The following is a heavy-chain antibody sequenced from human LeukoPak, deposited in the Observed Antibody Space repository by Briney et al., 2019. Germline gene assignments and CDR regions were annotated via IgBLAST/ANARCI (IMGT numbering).Heavy chain of an antibody. CDR2: ISGYNGKT. V-gene: IGHV1-18*01. CDR3: ARWSGGSDWRYHYGMDV. J-gene: IGHJ6*02. CDR1: GYTFSDYG. D-gene: IGHD6-19*01. Sequence: GASVKVSCKTSGYTFSDYGVSWVRQAPGQGLEWMGWISGYNGKTSYAQNFQGRVTVTTDTSTSTAYMELRSLRSDDTAVYYCARWSGGSDWRYHYGMDVWGQGTTVTVSS.